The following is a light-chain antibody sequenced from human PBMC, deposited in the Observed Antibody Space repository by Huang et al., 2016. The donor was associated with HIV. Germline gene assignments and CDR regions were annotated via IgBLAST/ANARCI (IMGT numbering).Light chain of an antibody. Sequence: IVMTQSPATLSVSPGERVTVSCRANRSVSSNLAWYQQRPGQAPRLLIYGSSTRDPGIPARFSGSGSGTDFSLTISSLQSEDFALYYCQQYNNWLLSFGGGTRVDI. V-gene: IGKV3-15*01. CDR2: GSS. J-gene: IGKJ4*01. CDR3: QQYNNWLLS. CDR1: RSVSSN.